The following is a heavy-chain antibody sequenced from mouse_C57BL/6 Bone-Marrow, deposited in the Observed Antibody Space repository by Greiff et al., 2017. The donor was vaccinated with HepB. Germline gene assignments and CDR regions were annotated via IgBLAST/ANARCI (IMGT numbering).Heavy chain of an antibody. CDR2: ISSGSSTI. CDR3: ARAYLFAY. D-gene: IGHD5-1*01. V-gene: IGHV5-17*01. Sequence: VQLQQSGGGLVKPGGSLKLSCAASGFTFSDYGMHWVRQAPEKGLEWVAYISSGSSTIYYADTVKGRFTISRDNAKNTLFLQMTSLRSEDTAMYYCARAYLFAYWGQGTLVTVSA. CDR1: GFTFSDYG. J-gene: IGHJ3*01.